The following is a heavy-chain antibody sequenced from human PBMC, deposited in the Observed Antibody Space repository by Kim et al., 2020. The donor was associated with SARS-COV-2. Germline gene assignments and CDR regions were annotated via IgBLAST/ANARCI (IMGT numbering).Heavy chain of an antibody. CDR3: LADLLEGLAG. D-gene: IGHD3-9*01. V-gene: IGHV1-58*02. CDR1: GFTFSDSA. J-gene: IGHJ4*02. CDR2: VVVGSGNT. Sequence: SVKVSCKASGFTFSDSAMQWVRQARGQRLEWIGWVVVGSGNTNYAQKFQERVTLTRDMSTSTAYMELRRLRFEDTAVYYCLADLLEGLAGWGQGTLVTVSS.